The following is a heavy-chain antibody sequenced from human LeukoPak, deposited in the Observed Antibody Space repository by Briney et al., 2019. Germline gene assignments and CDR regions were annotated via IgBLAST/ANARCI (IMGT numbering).Heavy chain of an antibody. CDR1: GGSISSYY. CDR2: IYYSGST. D-gene: IGHD4-11*01. Sequence: SETLSLTCTVSGGSISSYYWNWIRHPPGKGLEWIGYIYYSGSTNYNPSLKSRVTISVDTSKNQFSLRLSSVTAADTAVYYCARDGSNWSNDYYHGVDVWGQGTTVTVSS. V-gene: IGHV4-59*01. CDR3: ARDGSNWSNDYYHGVDV. J-gene: IGHJ6*02.